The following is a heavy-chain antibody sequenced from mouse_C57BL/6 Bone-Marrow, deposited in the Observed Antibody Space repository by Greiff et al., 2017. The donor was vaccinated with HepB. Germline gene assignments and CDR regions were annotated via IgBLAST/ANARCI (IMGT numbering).Heavy chain of an antibody. J-gene: IGHJ3*01. CDR3: ARHGSAFAY. CDR1: GYTFTDYY. D-gene: IGHD1-1*01. Sequence: VHVKQSGPVLVKPGASVKMSCKASGYTFTDYYMNWVKQSHGKSLEWIGVINPYNGGTSYNQKFKGKATLTVDKSSSTAYMELNSLTSEDSAVYCCARHGSAFAYWGQGTLVTVSA. V-gene: IGHV1-19*01. CDR2: INPYNGGT.